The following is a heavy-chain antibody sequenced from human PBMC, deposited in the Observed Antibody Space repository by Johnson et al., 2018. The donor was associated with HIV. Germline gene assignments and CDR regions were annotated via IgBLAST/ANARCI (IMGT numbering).Heavy chain of an antibody. CDR1: GFSFSTYG. J-gene: IGHJ3*02. V-gene: IGHV3-30*02. D-gene: IGHD6-13*01. Sequence: QVQLVESGGGVVQPGGSLRLSCAASGFSFSTYGMHWVRQAPGKGLKWVSFIRYDGSNKYYADSVKGRFTISRDNSKNTLYLQMNSLRAEDTAVYYCARDFESAAGIWGQGTMVTVSS. CDR3: ARDFESAAGI. CDR2: IRYDGSNK.